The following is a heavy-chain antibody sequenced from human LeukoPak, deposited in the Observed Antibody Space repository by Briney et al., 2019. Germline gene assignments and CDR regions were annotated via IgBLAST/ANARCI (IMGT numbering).Heavy chain of an antibody. CDR1: GGSFSGYY. J-gene: IGHJ3*02. D-gene: IGHD4-17*01. Sequence: TSETLSLTCAVYGGSFSGYYWSWIRQPPGKGLEWIGEINHSGSTNYNPSLKSRVTISVDTSKNQFSLKLSSVTAADTAVYYCARSTVRLVESFDIWGQGTMVTVSS. CDR3: ARSTVRLVESFDI. CDR2: INHSGST. V-gene: IGHV4-34*01.